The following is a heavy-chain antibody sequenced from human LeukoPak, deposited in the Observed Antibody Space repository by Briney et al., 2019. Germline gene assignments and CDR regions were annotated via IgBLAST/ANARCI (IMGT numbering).Heavy chain of an antibody. V-gene: IGHV5-51*01. CDR1: GCTFTSYW. CDR3: ARHTDMRIPDY. J-gene: IGHJ4*02. D-gene: IGHD3-16*01. CDR2: IYPGDSDT. Sequence: GAALEISCQVSGCTFTSYWIGWGRQLRGKGVEWRGIIYPGDSDTRYSPSFQGQVTISAHKSISTAYLQWSSLKASDTAMYYCARHTDMRIPDYWGQGTQVTVSS.